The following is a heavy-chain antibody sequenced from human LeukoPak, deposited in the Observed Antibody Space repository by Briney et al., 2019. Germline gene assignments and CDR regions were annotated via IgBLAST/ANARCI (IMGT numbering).Heavy chain of an antibody. Sequence: SQTLSLTCTVSGGSISSGGYSWSWIRQHPGKGLEWIGYIYYSGSTYYNPSLKSRVTISVDTSKNQFSLKLSSVTAADTAVYYCARHSDYGDYSADYWGQGTLVTVSS. D-gene: IGHD4-17*01. J-gene: IGHJ4*02. CDR2: IYYSGST. V-gene: IGHV4-31*03. CDR3: ARHSDYGDYSADY. CDR1: GGSISSGGYS.